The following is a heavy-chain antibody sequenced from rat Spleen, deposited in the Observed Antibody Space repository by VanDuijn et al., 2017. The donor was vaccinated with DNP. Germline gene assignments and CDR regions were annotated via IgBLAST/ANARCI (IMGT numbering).Heavy chain of an antibody. J-gene: IGHJ3*01. D-gene: IGHD1-10*01. Sequence: EVQLVESGGGLVQPGRSLKLSCGASGFTFSNYDMAWVRQAPTRGLEWVATIIYDGSRTYYRDFVKGRFTISRDNAKSTLYLQMDSLRSEDTATYYCATQGQLGITWFAYWGQGTLVTVSS. CDR2: IIYDGSRT. V-gene: IGHV5S10*01. CDR1: GFTFSNYD. CDR3: ATQGQLGITWFAY.